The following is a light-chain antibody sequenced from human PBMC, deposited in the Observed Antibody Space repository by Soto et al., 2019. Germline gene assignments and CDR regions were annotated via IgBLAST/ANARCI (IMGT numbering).Light chain of an antibody. CDR3: SSYTSSSTLLYV. CDR2: DVS. V-gene: IGLV2-14*01. Sequence: QSALTQPASVSGSPGQSITISCTGTSSDVGGYNYVSRYQQHPGKAPKLMIYDVSNRPSGVSNRFSGSKSGNTASLTISGLQAEDEADYYCSSYTSSSTLLYVFGTGNKVTVL. CDR1: SSDVGGYNY. J-gene: IGLJ1*01.